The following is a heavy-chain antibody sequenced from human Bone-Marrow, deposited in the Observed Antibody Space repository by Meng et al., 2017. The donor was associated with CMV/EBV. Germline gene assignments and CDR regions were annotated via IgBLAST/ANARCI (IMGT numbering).Heavy chain of an antibody. CDR3: AGGVETTGYY. CDR1: GGTFRSYN. Sequence: SCKASGGTFRSYNISWVRQAPGQGLEWMGRIIPILGIANYEQKFQGRVTITADKSTSTAYMELSSLRSEDTAVYYCAGGVETTGYYWGQGTLVTVSS. D-gene: IGHD4-17*01. CDR2: IIPILGIA. V-gene: IGHV1-69*02. J-gene: IGHJ4*02.